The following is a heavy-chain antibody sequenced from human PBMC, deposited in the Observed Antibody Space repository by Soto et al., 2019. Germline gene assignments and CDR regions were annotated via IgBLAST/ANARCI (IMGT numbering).Heavy chain of an antibody. V-gene: IGHV3-49*03. CDR1: GFTFGDYA. CDR3: TRETQWLVRRGDY. Sequence: QPGGSLRLSCTASGFTFGDYAMSWFRQAPGKGLEWVGFIRSKAYGGTIEYAASVKGRFTISRDDSKSIAYLQMNSLKTEDTAVYYCTRETQWLVRRGDYWGQGTLVTVSS. J-gene: IGHJ4*02. CDR2: IRSKAYGGTI. D-gene: IGHD6-19*01.